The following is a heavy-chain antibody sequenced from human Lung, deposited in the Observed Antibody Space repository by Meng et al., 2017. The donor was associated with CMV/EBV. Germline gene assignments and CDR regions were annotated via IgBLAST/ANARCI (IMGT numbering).Heavy chain of an antibody. CDR1: GYTFTAHY. Sequence: ASVKVSCNASGYTFTAHYFHWVLQDPGQGLEWMGWNSAYNGNTKYAQNLQGRVIMTTDTSKSTAYMDLRSLRSDDTAVYYCAKSWSYGVSSGWGKTDYYYYGMDVWGQGTTVTVSS. CDR2: NSAYNGNT. D-gene: IGHD6-6*01. V-gene: IGHV1-18*04. CDR3: AKSWSYGVSSGWGKTDYYYYGMDV. J-gene: IGHJ6*02.